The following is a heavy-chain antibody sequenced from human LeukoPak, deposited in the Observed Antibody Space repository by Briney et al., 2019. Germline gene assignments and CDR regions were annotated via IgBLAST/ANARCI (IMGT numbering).Heavy chain of an antibody. D-gene: IGHD4-17*01. CDR3: ARVSDSGYGDYVRAFDI. Sequence: KPSQTLSLTCTVSGGSISSYYWSWIRQPPGKGLEWIGYIYYSGSTNYNPSLTSRVTISVDTSKNQFSLKLSSVTAADTAVYYCARVSDSGYGDYVRAFDIWGQGTMVTVSS. CDR1: GGSISSYY. V-gene: IGHV4-59*01. J-gene: IGHJ3*02. CDR2: IYYSGST.